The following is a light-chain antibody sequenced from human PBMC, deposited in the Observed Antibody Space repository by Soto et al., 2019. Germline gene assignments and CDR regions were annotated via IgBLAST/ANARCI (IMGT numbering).Light chain of an antibody. CDR1: SSNIGSNT. CDR3: AAWDDSLNGRV. V-gene: IGLV1-44*01. CDR2: SNN. J-gene: IGLJ1*01. Sequence: QSVLTQPPSASGTPGQRVTISCSGSSSNIGSNTVNWYQQLPGTAPKLLIYSNNQRPSGVPDRFSGCKSGTSASLAISGLQSEDEADYYCAAWDDSLNGRVFGTGTKVTVL.